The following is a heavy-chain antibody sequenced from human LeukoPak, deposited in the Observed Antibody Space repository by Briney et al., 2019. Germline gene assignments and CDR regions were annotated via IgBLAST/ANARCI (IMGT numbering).Heavy chain of an antibody. CDR3: ARDYDFWSGYYGMDV. V-gene: IGHV4-59*01. D-gene: IGHD3-3*01. J-gene: IGHJ6*02. Sequence: PSETLSLTCTVSGGSISSYYWSWIRQPPGKGLEWIGYVYYSGSTNYNPSLKSRVTISVDTSKNQFSLKLSSVTAADTAVYYCARDYDFWSGYYGMDVWGQGTTVTVSS. CDR1: GGSISSYY. CDR2: VYYSGST.